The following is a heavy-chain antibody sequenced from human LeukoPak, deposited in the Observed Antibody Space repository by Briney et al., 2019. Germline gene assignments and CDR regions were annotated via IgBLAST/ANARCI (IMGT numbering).Heavy chain of an antibody. J-gene: IGHJ4*02. CDR3: ARGGIVATISDYFDY. CDR2: IYYSGST. D-gene: IGHD5-12*01. V-gene: IGHV4-59*12. Sequence: SETLSLTCTVSGGSISSYYWSWIRQPPGKGLEWIGYIYYSGSTNYNPSLKSRVTISVDTSKNQFSLKLSSVTAADTAVYYCARGGIVATISDYFDYWGQGTLVTVSS. CDR1: GGSISSYY.